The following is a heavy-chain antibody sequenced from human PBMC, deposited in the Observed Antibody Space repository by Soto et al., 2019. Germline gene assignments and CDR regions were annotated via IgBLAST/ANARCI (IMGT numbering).Heavy chain of an antibody. CDR1: GFTFSSYS. J-gene: IGHJ4*02. V-gene: IGHV3-21*01. CDR3: AREQGRRWLQSSYFDY. Sequence: GGSLRLSCAASGFTFSSYSMNWVRQAPGKGLEWVSSISSSSSYIYYADSVKGRFTISRDNAKNSLYLQMNSLRAEDTAVYYCAREQGRRWLQSSYFDYWGQGTLVTVSS. D-gene: IGHD5-12*01. CDR2: ISSSSSYI.